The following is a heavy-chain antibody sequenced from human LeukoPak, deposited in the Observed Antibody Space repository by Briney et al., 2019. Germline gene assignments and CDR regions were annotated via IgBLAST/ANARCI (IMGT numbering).Heavy chain of an antibody. Sequence: PSETLSLTCTVSGGSISSGSYYWSWIRQPAGKGLEWIGRIYTSGSTNYNPSLKSRVTISVDTSKNQFSLKLSSVTAADTAVYYCARDSYDILTGYRHFDYWGQGTLVTVSS. CDR2: IYTSGST. J-gene: IGHJ4*02. CDR1: GGSISSGSYY. CDR3: ARDSYDILTGYRHFDY. D-gene: IGHD3-9*01. V-gene: IGHV4-61*02.